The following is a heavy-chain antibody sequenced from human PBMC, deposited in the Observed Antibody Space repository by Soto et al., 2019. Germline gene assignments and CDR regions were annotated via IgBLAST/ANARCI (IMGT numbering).Heavy chain of an antibody. CDR2: IYYSGST. D-gene: IGHD3-3*01. CDR3: ARVTIFGVVRTTGDYYYGMDV. V-gene: IGHV4-30-4*01. Sequence: SETLSLTCTVSGGSISSGDYYWSWIRQPPGKGLEWIGYIYYSGSTYYYPSLKIRVTISVDTSKNQFSLKLSSVTAADTAVYYCARVTIFGVVRTTGDYYYGMDVWGQGTTVTVSS. J-gene: IGHJ6*02. CDR1: GGSISSGDYY.